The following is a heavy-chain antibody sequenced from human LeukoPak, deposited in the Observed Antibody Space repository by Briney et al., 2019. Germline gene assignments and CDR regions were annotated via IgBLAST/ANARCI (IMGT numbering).Heavy chain of an antibody. CDR3: AKVAQPTDYLDY. Sequence: GGSLRLSCTVIQFNLRNYAMSWVRQAPGKGLEWVSAISGSGDNTYYADSVRGRFTISRDNSKNTLYLQMDSLRAEDTSVYYCAKVAQPTDYLDYWGQGTLVTVSS. D-gene: IGHD4-17*01. J-gene: IGHJ4*02. V-gene: IGHV3-23*01. CDR1: QFNLRNYA. CDR2: ISGSGDNT.